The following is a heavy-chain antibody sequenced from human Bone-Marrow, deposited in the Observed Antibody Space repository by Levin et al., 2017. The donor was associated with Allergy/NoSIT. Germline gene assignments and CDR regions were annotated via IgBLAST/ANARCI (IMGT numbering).Heavy chain of an antibody. CDR3: ARDLFIAARPNRALDY. J-gene: IGHJ4*02. V-gene: IGHV1-2*02. Sequence: ASVKVSCKASGYTFTGYYMHWVRQAPGQGLEWMGWINPNSGGTNYAQKFQGRVTMTRDTSISTAYMELSRLRSDDTAVYYCARDLFIAARPNRALDYWGQGTLVTVSS. CDR1: GYTFTGYY. D-gene: IGHD6-6*01. CDR2: INPNSGGT.